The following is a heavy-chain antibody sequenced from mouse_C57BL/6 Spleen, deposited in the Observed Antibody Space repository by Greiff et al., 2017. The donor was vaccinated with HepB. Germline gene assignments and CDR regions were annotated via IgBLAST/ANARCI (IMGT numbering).Heavy chain of an antibody. CDR2: TFYSGIT. CDR1: GFSINSDCY. J-gene: IGHJ1*03. V-gene: IGHV3-3*01. D-gene: IGHD1-1*01. Sequence: EVQVVESGPSLVRPSQTLSLTCTVTGFSINSDCYWIWIRQFPGNKLEYIGYTFYSGITYYNPSLESRTYITRDTSKNQFSLKLSSVTTEDTATYYCARGSFYWYFDVWGTGTTVTVSS. CDR3: ARGSFYWYFDV.